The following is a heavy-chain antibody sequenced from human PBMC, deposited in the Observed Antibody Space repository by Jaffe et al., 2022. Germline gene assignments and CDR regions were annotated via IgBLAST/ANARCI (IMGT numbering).Heavy chain of an antibody. CDR2: IKQDGSEK. CDR3: ARDPNYYYDSSGYYYRAEYFQH. J-gene: IGHJ1*01. V-gene: IGHV3-7*05. CDR1: GFTFSSYW. Sequence: EVQLVESGGGLVQPGGSLRLSCAASGFTFSSYWMSWVRQAPGKGLEWVANIKQDGSEKYYVDSVKGRFTISRDNAKNSLYLQMNSLRAEDTAVYYCARDPNYYYDSSGYYYRAEYFQHWGQGTLVTVSS. D-gene: IGHD3-22*01.